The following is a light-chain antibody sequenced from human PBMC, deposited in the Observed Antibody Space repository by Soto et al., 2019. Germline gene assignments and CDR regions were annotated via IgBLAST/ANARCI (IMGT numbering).Light chain of an antibody. Sequence: QSALTQPASLSGSPGQSITISCTGTSSDIGAYDYVSWFQQHPGKAPKLMIYDVTKRPSGVPDRFSGSKSGNTASLTISGLQAEDEADYFCCSYAGNSLYVLGTGTKLTVL. CDR1: SSDIGAYDY. V-gene: IGLV2-11*01. CDR3: CSYAGNSLYV. CDR2: DVT. J-gene: IGLJ1*01.